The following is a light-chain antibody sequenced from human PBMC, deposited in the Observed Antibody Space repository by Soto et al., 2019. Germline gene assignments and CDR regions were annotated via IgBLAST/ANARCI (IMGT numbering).Light chain of an antibody. CDR3: QQHGSSPLT. CDR1: QSVSSSY. J-gene: IGKJ4*01. Sequence: EIVLTQSPGTLSLSPGERATLSCRASQSVSSSYFAWYQQKPGQAPRLLIYGASSRATGIPDRFNGSGSGKDFTLTISSLEPEDFAVYYCQQHGSSPLTFGGGTKVEIK. V-gene: IGKV3-20*01. CDR2: GAS.